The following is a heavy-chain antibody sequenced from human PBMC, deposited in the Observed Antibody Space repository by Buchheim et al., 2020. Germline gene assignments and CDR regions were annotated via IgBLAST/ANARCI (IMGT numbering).Heavy chain of an antibody. J-gene: IGHJ6*02. CDR3: ARDVAAAAEGRRNGMDV. V-gene: IGHV3-30*04. CDR2: ISYDGSNK. Sequence: QVQLVESGGGVVQPGRSLRLSCAASGFTFSSYAMHWVRQAPGKGLEWVAVISYDGSNKYYADSVKGRFTISRDNSKNTLYLQMNSLRAEDTAVYYCARDVAAAAEGRRNGMDVWGQGTT. CDR1: GFTFSSYA. D-gene: IGHD6-13*01.